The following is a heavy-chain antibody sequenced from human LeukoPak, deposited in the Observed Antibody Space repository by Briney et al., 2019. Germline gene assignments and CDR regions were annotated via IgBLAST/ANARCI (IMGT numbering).Heavy chain of an antibody. J-gene: IGHJ4*02. V-gene: IGHV3-15*01. CDR1: GFTFSSYA. D-gene: IGHD6-19*01. CDR3: TTDRGIAVRPLFDY. Sequence: GGSLRLSCAASGFTFSSYAMSWVRQAPGKGLEWVGRVKSKSDGGTIDYGAPVKGRFTISRDDSKNMLYLQMNSLQTEDTAVYYCTTDRGIAVRPLFDYWGQGTLVTVSS. CDR2: VKSKSDGGTI.